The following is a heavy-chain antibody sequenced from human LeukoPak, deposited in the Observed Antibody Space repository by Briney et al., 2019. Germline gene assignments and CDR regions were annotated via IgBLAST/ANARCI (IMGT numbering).Heavy chain of an antibody. D-gene: IGHD3-9*01. V-gene: IGHV1-8*01. CDR3: ARGPRYFGWFEANWFDP. J-gene: IGHJ5*02. Sequence: ASVKVSCKASGYTFTSYDINWVRQATGQGLEWMGWMNPNSGNTGYAQKFQGRVTITRNTSISTAYMELNSLRSEDTAVYYCARGPRYFGWFEANWFDPWGQGTLVTVSS. CDR1: GYTFTSYD. CDR2: MNPNSGNT.